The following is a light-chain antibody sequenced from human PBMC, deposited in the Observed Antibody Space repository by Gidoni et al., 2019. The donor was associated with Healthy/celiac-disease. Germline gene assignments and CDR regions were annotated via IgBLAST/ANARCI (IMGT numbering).Light chain of an antibody. J-gene: IGKJ4*01. V-gene: IGKV3-20*01. CDR1: QSVSSSY. CDR3: QQYGSSPLT. CDR2: GAS. Sequence: EIVLTQSPGTLSLSPGERATLSCRASQSVSSSYVAWYQQKPGQATRLLIYGASSRATGIPDRFSGSGSGTDFTLTISRLEPEDFAVYYCQQYGSSPLTFGGGTKVEIK.